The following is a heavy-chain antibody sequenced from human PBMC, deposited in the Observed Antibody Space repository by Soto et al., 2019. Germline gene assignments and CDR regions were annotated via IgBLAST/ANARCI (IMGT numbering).Heavy chain of an antibody. J-gene: IGHJ4*01. D-gene: IGHD3-22*01. CDR1: GFTFSNAW. Sequence: PGGSLRLSCAASGFTFSNAWINWVRQAPGKRLEWVGRIKSKTDGGTADFAAPVKGRFAISRDDSKNTMYLQMNSLKTEDTFVYYCTTDPYSTIIVVRFDYWGHGTLVTVSS. CDR2: IKSKTDGGTA. V-gene: IGHV3-15*07. CDR3: TTDPYSTIIVVRFDY.